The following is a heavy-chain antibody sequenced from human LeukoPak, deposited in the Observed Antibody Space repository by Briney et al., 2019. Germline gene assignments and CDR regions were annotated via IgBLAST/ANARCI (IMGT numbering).Heavy chain of an antibody. J-gene: IGHJ4*02. Sequence: GGSLRLSCAASGFTFSSYSMNWVRQAPGKGLEWVSSISSSSGYIYYADSVKGRFTISRDNAKNSLYLQMNSLRAEDTAVYYCARDFMYSITCAGCWGQGTLVTVSS. CDR2: ISSSSGYI. D-gene: IGHD6-13*01. CDR3: ARDFMYSITCAGC. V-gene: IGHV3-21*01. CDR1: GFTFSSYS.